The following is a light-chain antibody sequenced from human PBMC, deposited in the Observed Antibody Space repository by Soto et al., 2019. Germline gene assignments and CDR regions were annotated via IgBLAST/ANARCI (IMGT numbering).Light chain of an antibody. J-gene: IGKJ3*01. Sequence: EVVLTQSPGTLSLSPGERVTLSCRASQNIGTYLAWYQHKPGRAPRLLIYGASARATGITDRFSGSGSGTDFTLTISRLEPEDFAVYYCQQYGTSPGITFGPGTEVDI. CDR2: GAS. V-gene: IGKV3-20*01. CDR3: QQYGTSPGIT. CDR1: QNIGTY.